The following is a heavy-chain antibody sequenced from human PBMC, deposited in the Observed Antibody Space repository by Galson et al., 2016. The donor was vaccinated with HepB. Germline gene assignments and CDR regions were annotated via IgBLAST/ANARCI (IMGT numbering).Heavy chain of an antibody. Sequence: TLSLTCTISGGPTSGRYYYWTWVRQPAGKELEGIGRISGNTDYSPSLKSRVSLSLDMSKKYFSLKLTSVTAADTAVYFCARGSGYGALDVRGQGAMVTVSS. CDR1: GGPTSGRYYY. CDR3: ARGSGYGALDV. CDR2: ISGNT. D-gene: IGHD5-12*01. J-gene: IGHJ3*01. V-gene: IGHV4-61*02.